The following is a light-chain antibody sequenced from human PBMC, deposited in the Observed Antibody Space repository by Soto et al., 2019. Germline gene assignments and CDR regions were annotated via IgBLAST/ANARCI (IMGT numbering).Light chain of an antibody. V-gene: IGKV3-20*01. CDR3: PQYGSSPVT. J-gene: IGKJ2*01. Sequence: EIVLAQSPGTLSLSPGESATLSCRASQTVSSSSLAWYQQKPGQAPRLLIYDASRRASGILDTFRAGGSGKDFTFTISRLEPEDFAVYYSPQYGSSPVTFGQGTKVEIK. CDR1: QTVSSSS. CDR2: DAS.